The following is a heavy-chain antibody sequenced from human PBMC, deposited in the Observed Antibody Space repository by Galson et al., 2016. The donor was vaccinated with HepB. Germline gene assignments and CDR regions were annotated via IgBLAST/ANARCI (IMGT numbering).Heavy chain of an antibody. J-gene: IGHJ6*02. CDR3: VRDRAARDTVYYYGMDV. Sequence: SLRLSCAASGFTFNNYGMHWVRKAPGKGLEWVALIWYDGRNKYYPDSVKGRFTISRHNSKNTLYLQMNSLRAEDTAVYYCVRDRAARDTVYYYGMDVWGQGATVTVSS. CDR2: IWYDGRNK. CDR1: GFTFNNYG. D-gene: IGHD6-25*01. V-gene: IGHV3-33*01.